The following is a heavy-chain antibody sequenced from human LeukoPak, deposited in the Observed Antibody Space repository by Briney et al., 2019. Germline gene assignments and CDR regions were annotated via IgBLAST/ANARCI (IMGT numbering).Heavy chain of an antibody. D-gene: IGHD4-23*01. V-gene: IGHV3-23*01. CDR3: VKRSDYGGNWNYFDS. CDR1: GFTFSNYG. Sequence: GGSLRLSCVASGFTFSNYGMSWVRQAPGKGLEWVSAISVSGGSTYYADSVKGRFTISRDNSKNTLYLQLSSLRAEDTAVYHCVKRSDYGGNWNYFDSWGQGTPVTVSS. CDR2: ISVSGGST. J-gene: IGHJ4*02.